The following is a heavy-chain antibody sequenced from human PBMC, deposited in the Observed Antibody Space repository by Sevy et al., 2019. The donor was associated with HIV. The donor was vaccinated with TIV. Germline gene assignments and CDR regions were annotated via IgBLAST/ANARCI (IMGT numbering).Heavy chain of an antibody. CDR1: GFTFDDYT. CDR2: ISWDGGST. D-gene: IGHD1-1*01. CDR3: AKTRNPWDFWTYYFDY. Sequence: GGSLRLSCAASGFTFDDYTMHWVRQAPGKGLEWVSLISWDGGSTYYADSVKGRFTISRDNSKNYLYLQMNSLRTEDTALYYCAKTRNPWDFWTYYFDYWGQGTLVTVSS. J-gene: IGHJ4*02. V-gene: IGHV3-43*01.